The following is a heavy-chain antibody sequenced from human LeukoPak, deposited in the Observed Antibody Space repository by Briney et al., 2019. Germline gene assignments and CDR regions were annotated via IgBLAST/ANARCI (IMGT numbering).Heavy chain of an antibody. Sequence: PSETLSLTCAVYGGSFSGYYWSWIRQTPGKGLEWIGEINHSGSTNYNPSLKSRVTISVDTSKNQFSLKLSSVTAADTAVYYCARGLYYDFWSGYRTPRSFDYWGQGTLVTVSS. D-gene: IGHD3-3*01. CDR2: INHSGST. CDR1: GGSFSGYY. CDR3: ARGLYYDFWSGYRTPRSFDY. V-gene: IGHV4-34*01. J-gene: IGHJ4*02.